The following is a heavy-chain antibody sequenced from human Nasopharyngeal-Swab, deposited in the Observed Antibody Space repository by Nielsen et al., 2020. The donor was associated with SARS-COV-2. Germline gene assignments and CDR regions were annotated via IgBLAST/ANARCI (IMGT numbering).Heavy chain of an antibody. D-gene: IGHD3-3*01. V-gene: IGHV3-7*01. J-gene: IGHJ4*02. CDR3: ARGRPLGGYYFGYFDH. CDR2: IKQDASEM. CDR1: GFTFSGYW. Sequence: GESLKISCAASGFTFSGYWMSWVRQVPGKGLEWVANIKQDASEMYYVDSVKGRFTISRDNAKNSLYLQMNSLRAEDTAVYFCARGRPLGGYYFGYFDHWGQGTLVTVSS.